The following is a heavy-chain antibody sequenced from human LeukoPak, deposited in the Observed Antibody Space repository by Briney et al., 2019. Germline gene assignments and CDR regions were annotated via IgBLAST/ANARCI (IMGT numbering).Heavy chain of an antibody. CDR3: ARNNWNYAPFDY. CDR1: GFTFDDYG. V-gene: IGHV3-30*03. D-gene: IGHD1-7*01. CDR2: MSFDGNNK. J-gene: IGHJ4*02. Sequence: GGSLRLSCAASGFTFDDYGMHWVRQAPGKGLEWVAIMSFDGNNKYYADSVKGRFTISRDNSKNTLYLQMNSLRPEDTAVYYCARNNWNYAPFDYWGQGTLVTVSS.